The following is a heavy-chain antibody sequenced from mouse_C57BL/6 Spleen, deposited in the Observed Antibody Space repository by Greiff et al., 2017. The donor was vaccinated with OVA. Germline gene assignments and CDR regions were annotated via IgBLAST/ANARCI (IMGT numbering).Heavy chain of an antibody. CDR3: ARDVGYYNGYFDV. D-gene: IGHD2-3*01. Sequence: QVQLQQSGPELVKPGASVKLSCKASGYAFSSSWMNWVKQRPGKGLEWIGRIYPGDGDTNYNGKFKGKATLTADKSSSTAYMQLSSLTSEDSAVYFCARDVGYYNGYFDVGGTGTTVTVSS. CDR2: IYPGDGDT. CDR1: GYAFSSSW. V-gene: IGHV1-82*01. J-gene: IGHJ1*03.